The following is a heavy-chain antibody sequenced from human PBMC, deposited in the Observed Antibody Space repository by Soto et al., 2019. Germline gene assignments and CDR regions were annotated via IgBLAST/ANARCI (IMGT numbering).Heavy chain of an antibody. CDR1: GGSISSGGYS. D-gene: IGHD2-15*01. CDR2: IYHSGST. J-gene: IGHJ2*01. V-gene: IGHV4-30-2*01. Sequence: QLQLQESGSGLVKPSQTLSLTCAVSGGSISSGGYSWSWIRQPPGKGLEWIGYIYHSGSTYYNPSLKSRVTISVDRSKNQFSLKLSSVTAADTAVYYCARVGCGGGSCYHYWYFDLWGRGTLVTVSS. CDR3: ARVGCGGGSCYHYWYFDL.